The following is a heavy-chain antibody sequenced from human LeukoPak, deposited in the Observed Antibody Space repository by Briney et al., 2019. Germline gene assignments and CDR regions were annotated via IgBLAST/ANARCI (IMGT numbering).Heavy chain of an antibody. Sequence: SETLSLTCTVSAYSISSGYYWAWIRQPPGKGLQWIGSIYHSGSTYYNPSLKSRVTISTDTSKNQFSLKLSSVTAADTAVYYCAKVGSGSYLNFGYWGQGTLVTVSS. CDR2: IYHSGST. CDR3: AKVGSGSYLNFGY. V-gene: IGHV4-38-2*02. D-gene: IGHD3-10*01. CDR1: AYSISSGYY. J-gene: IGHJ4*02.